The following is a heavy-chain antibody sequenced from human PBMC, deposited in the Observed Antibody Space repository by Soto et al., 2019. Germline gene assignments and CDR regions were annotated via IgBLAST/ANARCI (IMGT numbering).Heavy chain of an antibody. J-gene: IGHJ4*02. CDR2: MYYSGST. V-gene: IGHV4-39*02. Sequence: SETLSLTCTVSGGSISSSGYYWGWIRQPPGKGLEWIGAMYYSGSTYYNPSLKSRFTISRDNAKNSLYLEMNSLRADDTALYYCAKDYVTYSNGWDCFDYWGQGALVTVSS. D-gene: IGHD6-19*01. CDR3: AKDYVTYSNGWDCFDY. CDR1: GGSISSSGYY.